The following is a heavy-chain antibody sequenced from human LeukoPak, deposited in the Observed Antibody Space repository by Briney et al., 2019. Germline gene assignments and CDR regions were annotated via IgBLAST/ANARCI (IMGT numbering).Heavy chain of an antibody. CDR1: GDSVSSNSAA. D-gene: IGHD1-26*01. J-gene: IGHJ3*02. V-gene: IGHV6-1*01. CDR2: TYYRSKWYN. CDR3: ARMRELPMRGAFDI. Sequence: SQTLSLTCAISGDSVSSNSAAWNWIRQSLSRGLEWLGRTYYRSKWYNDYAVSVKSRITINPDTSKNQFSLQLNSVTPEDTAVYYCARMRELPMRGAFDIWGQGTMVTVSS.